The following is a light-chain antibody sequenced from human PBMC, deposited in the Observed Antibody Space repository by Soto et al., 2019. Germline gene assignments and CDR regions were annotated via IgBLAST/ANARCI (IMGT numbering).Light chain of an antibody. V-gene: IGLV2-14*01. CDR3: SSYTSSTAYV. CDR2: EVS. J-gene: IGLJ1*01. CDR1: SSDVGGYNY. Sequence: LTQPASVSGSPGQSITIPCTGTSSDVGGYNYVSWYQLHPGKAPKLMVYEVSNRPSGVSNRFSGSKSGNTASLTISGLQAEDEADYYCSSYTSSTAYVFGTGTKVTVL.